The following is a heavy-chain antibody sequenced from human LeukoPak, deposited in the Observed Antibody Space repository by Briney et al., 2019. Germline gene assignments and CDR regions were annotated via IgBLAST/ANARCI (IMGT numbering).Heavy chain of an antibody. Sequence: GGSLRLSCAASGFTFSSYSMNWVRQAPGKGLEWVSSISSSSSYIYYADSVKGRFTIYIDNAKNSLYLQMNSLRAEDTAVYYCAAYHPNYYDSSGYYPYYYMDVWGKGTTVTVSS. J-gene: IGHJ6*03. CDR3: AAYHPNYYDSSGYYPYYYMDV. V-gene: IGHV3-21*01. CDR2: ISSSSSYI. CDR1: GFTFSSYS. D-gene: IGHD3-22*01.